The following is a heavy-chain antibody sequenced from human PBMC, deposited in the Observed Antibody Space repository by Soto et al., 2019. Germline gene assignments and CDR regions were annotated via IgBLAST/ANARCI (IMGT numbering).Heavy chain of an antibody. V-gene: IGHV4-34*01. D-gene: IGHD6-13*01. J-gene: IGHJ5*02. CDR2: ITHSGST. Sequence: KTSETLSLTCAVYGGSFSSYYWSWIRQPPGKGLEWIGEITHSGSTNYNPSLKSRVTISVDTSKNQFSLKLSSVTAADTAVYYCARLGRQQLVRRNWFDLWGQGTLVTVS. CDR3: ARLGRQQLVRRNWFDL. CDR1: GGSFSSYY.